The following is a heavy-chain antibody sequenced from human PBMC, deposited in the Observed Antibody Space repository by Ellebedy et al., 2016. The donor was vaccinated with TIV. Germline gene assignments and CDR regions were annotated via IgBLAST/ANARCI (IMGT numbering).Heavy chain of an antibody. V-gene: IGHV3-23*01. D-gene: IGHD6-19*01. CDR2: ISVIGGRT. CDR3: AKEPGYSSRE. CDR1: GLTFSDYA. Sequence: GGSLRLXCAVSGLTFSDYAMSWVRQAPGKGLEWVSAISVIGGRTHYADSVKGRFTISRDNSKNTLYLQMNSLRADDTALYYCAKEPGYSSREWGQGTLVTVSS. J-gene: IGHJ4*02.